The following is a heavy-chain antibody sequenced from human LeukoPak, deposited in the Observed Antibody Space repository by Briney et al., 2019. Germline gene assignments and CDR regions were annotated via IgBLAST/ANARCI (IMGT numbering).Heavy chain of an antibody. D-gene: IGHD3-10*01. J-gene: IGHJ4*02. CDR2: INPNSGGT. Sequence: ASVKVSCKASGYTFTGYYMHWVRPAPGQGLEWMGRINPNSGGTNYAQKFQRRITMTRDASISTAYMELSRLRSDDTAVYSCARVLRITMVRGADTFDYWGQGTLVTVSS. CDR1: GYTFTGYY. CDR3: ARVLRITMVRGADTFDY. V-gene: IGHV1-2*06.